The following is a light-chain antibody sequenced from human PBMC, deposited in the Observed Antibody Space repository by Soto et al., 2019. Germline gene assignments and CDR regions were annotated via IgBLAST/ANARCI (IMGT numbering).Light chain of an antibody. J-gene: IGLJ2*01. V-gene: IGLV3-1*01. CDR3: QAWDSSTAV. CDR2: QDS. CDR1: KLGDKY. Sequence: SYELTQPPSVSVSPGQTARITCSGDKLGDKYACWYQQKPGQSPVLVIYQDSKRPSGIPERFSGSNSGNTATLTISGTQAMDEADYYCQAWDSSTAVFGGGTKVTVL.